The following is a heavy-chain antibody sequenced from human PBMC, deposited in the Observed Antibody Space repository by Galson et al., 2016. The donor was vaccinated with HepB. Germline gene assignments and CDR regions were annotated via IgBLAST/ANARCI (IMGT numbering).Heavy chain of an antibody. CDR1: GFTFSDYA. CDR3: VKSPRSGWQTLDY. J-gene: IGHJ4*02. D-gene: IGHD6-19*01. Sequence: SLRLSCAASGFTFSDYAMHWVRQAPGKGLEYVSAISTNGHNTKYPDSLRGRFTVSRDNSKNTLYLQMSSLNPGDTAVYYCVKSPRSGWQTLDYWGQGTLVTVSS. CDR2: ISTNGHNT. V-gene: IGHV3-64D*09.